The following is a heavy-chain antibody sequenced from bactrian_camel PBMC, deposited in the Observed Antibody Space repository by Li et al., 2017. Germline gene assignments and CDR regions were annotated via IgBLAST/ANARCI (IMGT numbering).Heavy chain of an antibody. CDR1: GYTYSTYA. CDR2: IDTDGGT. Sequence: VQLVESGGGSVQAGGSLRLSCAASGYTYSTYAMGWFRQAPGKAREGVATIDTDGGTTYADSVRGRFTISRDNANNTLYLQMDSLKPEDTAMYYCAAGRIASMTVEWYHYWGQGTQVTVSS. J-gene: IGHJ4*01. D-gene: IGHD4*01. V-gene: IGHV3S42*01. CDR3: AAGRIASMTVEWYHY.